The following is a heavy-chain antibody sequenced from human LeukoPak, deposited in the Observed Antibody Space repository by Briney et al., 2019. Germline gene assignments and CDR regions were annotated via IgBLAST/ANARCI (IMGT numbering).Heavy chain of an antibody. Sequence: SETLSLTCNVSGGSISTGTYYWSWIRQPAGKGLEWIGRIYTSGSTNYNPSLKSRVTISVDTSKNQFSLKLSSVTAADTAVYYCARGRATVTTWYYYMDVWGKGTTVTISS. CDR2: IYTSGST. CDR3: ARGRATVTTWYYYMDV. CDR1: GGSISTGTYY. D-gene: IGHD4-17*01. V-gene: IGHV4-61*02. J-gene: IGHJ6*03.